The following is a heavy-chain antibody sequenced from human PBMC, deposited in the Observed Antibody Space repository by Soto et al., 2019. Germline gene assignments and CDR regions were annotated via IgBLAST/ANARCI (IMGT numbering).Heavy chain of an antibody. CDR2: ITGDTLAA. CDR1: GYTFNRYA. V-gene: IGHV1-18*01. J-gene: IGHJ5*02. Sequence: QVQLVQSGAEVRKPGASVTVSCKASGYTFNRYAISWLRQAPGQGPEWMGWITGDTLAAGYARKFQGRVTLTRNTSPSTVYKELRSLREDDTAVYDVASYRPTDHWGQGTLVTVSS. D-gene: IGHD3-16*02. CDR3: ASYRPTDH.